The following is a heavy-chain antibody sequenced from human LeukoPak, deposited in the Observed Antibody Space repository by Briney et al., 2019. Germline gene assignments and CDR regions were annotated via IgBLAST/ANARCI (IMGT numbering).Heavy chain of an antibody. V-gene: IGHV4-59*12. CDR1: GGSFSGYY. CDR2: LYYSGST. Sequence: SETLSLTCAVYGGSFSGYYWSWIRQPPGKGLEWIGYLYYSGSTKYNPSLKSRVTISVDTSRNQFSLKLSSVTAADTAVYYCARGRVVLRYFDWFNWFDPWDQGALVTVSS. CDR3: ARGRVVLRYFDWFNWFDP. J-gene: IGHJ5*02. D-gene: IGHD3-9*01.